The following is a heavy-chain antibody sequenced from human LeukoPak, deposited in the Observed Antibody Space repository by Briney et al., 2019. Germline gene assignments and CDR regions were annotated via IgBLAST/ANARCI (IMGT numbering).Heavy chain of an antibody. D-gene: IGHD6-13*01. V-gene: IGHV4-59*01. CDR1: GGSISSYY. CDR3: ARDLRGWGSSWFDY. Sequence: PSETLSLTCTVSGGSISSYYWSWIRQPPGKGLEWIGYIYYSGNTNFNPSLKSRVTISVDTSKNQFSLKLSSVTAADTAVYYCARDLRGWGSSWFDYWGQGTLVTVSS. J-gene: IGHJ4*02. CDR2: IYYSGNT.